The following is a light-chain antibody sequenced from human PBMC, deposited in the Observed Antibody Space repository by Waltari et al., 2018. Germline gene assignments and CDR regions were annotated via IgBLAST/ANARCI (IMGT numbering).Light chain of an antibody. CDR3: QTWGTGIVV. CDR1: SGHKNYT. CDR2: LNSNGSH. J-gene: IGLJ3*02. Sequence: QLALTQSPSASASLGASVRLTCSLSSGHKNYTIAWHQQQPERGPRYLMNLNSNGSHTRGDGIPDRFSGSSSGAGRYLTISSLQSEDEADYYCQTWGTGIVVFGGGTKLTVL. V-gene: IGLV4-69*01.